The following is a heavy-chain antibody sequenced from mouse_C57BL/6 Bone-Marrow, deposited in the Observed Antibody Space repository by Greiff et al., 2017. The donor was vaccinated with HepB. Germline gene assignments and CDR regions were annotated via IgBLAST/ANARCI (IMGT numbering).Heavy chain of an antibody. CDR2: ISYSGST. Sequence: VQLQQSGPGLAKPSQPLSLTCSVTGYSITSDYWNWIRKFPGNKLEYMGYISYSGSTYYNPSLKSRISITRDTSKNQYYLQLNSVTTEDTATYYCARVYYYGSSYWYFDVWGTGTTVTVSS. D-gene: IGHD1-1*01. V-gene: IGHV3-8*01. CDR3: ARVYYYGSSYWYFDV. CDR1: GYSITSDY. J-gene: IGHJ1*03.